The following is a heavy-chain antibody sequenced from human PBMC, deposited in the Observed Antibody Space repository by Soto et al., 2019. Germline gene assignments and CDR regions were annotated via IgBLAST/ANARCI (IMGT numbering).Heavy chain of an antibody. D-gene: IGHD6-6*01. V-gene: IGHV4-61*01. J-gene: IGHJ5*02. Sequence: SETLSLTCTVSGGSVSSGSYYWSWIRQPPGKGLEWIGYIYYSGSTNYNPSLKSRVTMTRDTSISTAYMELSRLRSDDTAVYYCAREGRVAARHQRNWFDPWGQGTLVTVPS. CDR2: IYYSGST. CDR3: AREGRVAARHQRNWFDP. CDR1: GGSVSSGSYY.